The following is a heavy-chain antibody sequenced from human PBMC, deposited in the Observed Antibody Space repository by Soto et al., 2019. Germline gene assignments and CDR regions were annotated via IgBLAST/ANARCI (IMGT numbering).Heavy chain of an antibody. CDR3: TRDRASKYRYDLLRSYGMDV. CDR1: GFTFGDYA. Sequence: SLRLSCTASGFTFGDYAMSWFRQAPGKGLEWVGFIRSKAYGGTTEYAASVKGRFTISRDDSKSIAYLQMNSLKTEDTAVYYCTRDRASKYRYDLLRSYGMDVWGQGTTVTVSS. J-gene: IGHJ6*02. D-gene: IGHD5-18*01. V-gene: IGHV3-49*03. CDR2: IRSKAYGGTT.